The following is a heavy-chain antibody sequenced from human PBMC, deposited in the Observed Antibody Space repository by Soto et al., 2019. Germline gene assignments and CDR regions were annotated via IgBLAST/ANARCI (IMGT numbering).Heavy chain of an antibody. CDR3: ARQEEMDTAMPAQMDFDY. CDR1: GFTFSSYA. J-gene: IGHJ4*02. Sequence: VQLLESGGGLVQPGGSLRLSCAASGFTFSSYAMHWVRQAPGKGLEWVAVISYDGSNKYYADSVKGRFTISRDNSKNTLYLQMNSLRAEDTAVYYCARQEEMDTAMPAQMDFDYWGQGTLVTVSS. V-gene: IGHV3-30-3*01. CDR2: ISYDGSNK. D-gene: IGHD5-18*01.